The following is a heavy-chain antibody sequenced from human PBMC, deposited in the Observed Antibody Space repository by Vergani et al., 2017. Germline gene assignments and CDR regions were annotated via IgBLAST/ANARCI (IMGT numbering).Heavy chain of an antibody. D-gene: IGHD6-19*01. V-gene: IGHV7-4-1*02. Sequence: QVQLVQSGSELKKPGASVKVSCKASGYTFTNYPLIWVRQAPGQGLEFMGWINTNSGNPTYAPGFTGRFVFSLDTSVSTAYLQISGLKAEDSAVYYCARGRQWRLTEYLYGMDVWGQGTTVTDSS. CDR3: ARGRQWRLTEYLYGMDV. CDR1: GYTFTNYP. CDR2: INTNSGNP. J-gene: IGHJ6*02.